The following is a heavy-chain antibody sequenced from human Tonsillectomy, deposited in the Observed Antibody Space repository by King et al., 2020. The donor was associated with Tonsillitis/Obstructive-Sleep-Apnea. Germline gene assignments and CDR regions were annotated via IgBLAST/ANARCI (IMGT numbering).Heavy chain of an antibody. CDR2: IIPILGIA. Sequence: QLVQSGAEVKKPGSSVKVSCKASGGTFSSYAISWVRQAPGQGLEWMGGIIPILGIANYAQKFQGRVTITADKSTSTAYMELSSLRSEDTAVYYCARGSDSSGYDENSLDYWGQGTLVTVSS. CDR1: GGTFSSYA. D-gene: IGHD3-22*01. CDR3: ARGSDSSGYDENSLDY. J-gene: IGHJ4*02. V-gene: IGHV1-69*10.